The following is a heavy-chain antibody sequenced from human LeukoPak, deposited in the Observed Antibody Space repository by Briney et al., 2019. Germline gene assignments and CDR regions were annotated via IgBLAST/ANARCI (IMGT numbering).Heavy chain of an antibody. CDR2: INPNSGGT. J-gene: IGHJ6*02. V-gene: IGHV1-2*02. CDR3: ARGVGNYYVMDV. CDR1: GYTFSGNY. Sequence: ASVKVSCKASGYTFSGNYIHWVRQAPGQGLEWMGWINPNSGGTNYTQKFQGRVTMTSDTSISTAYMELSGLRSDDTAMYYCARGVGNYYVMDVWGQGTTVTVSS. D-gene: IGHD1-14*01.